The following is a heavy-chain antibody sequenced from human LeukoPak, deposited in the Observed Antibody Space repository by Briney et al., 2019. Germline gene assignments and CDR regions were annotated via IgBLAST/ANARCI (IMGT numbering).Heavy chain of an antibody. Sequence: SETLSLTCAVYGGSFSGYYWSWIRQPPGKGLEWIGEINHSGSTNYNPSLKSRVTISVDTSKNQFSLKLSSVTAADTPVYYCARGQAYDFWSGYSTFDYWGQGTLVTVSS. CDR3: ARGQAYDFWSGYSTFDY. V-gene: IGHV4-34*01. D-gene: IGHD3-3*01. CDR1: GGSFSGYY. J-gene: IGHJ4*02. CDR2: INHSGST.